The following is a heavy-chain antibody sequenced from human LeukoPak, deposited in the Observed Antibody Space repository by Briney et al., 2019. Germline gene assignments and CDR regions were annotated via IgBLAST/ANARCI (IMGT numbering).Heavy chain of an antibody. CDR1: GFTFSSYG. Sequence: GGSLRLSCAASGFTFSSYGMHWVRQAPGKGLEWVAVIWYDGSNKYYADSVKGRFTISRDNSKNTLYLQMNSLRAEDTAVYYCARDSLGYCSSTSCYPGYFDYWGQGALVTVSS. CDR2: IWYDGSNK. V-gene: IGHV3-33*01. CDR3: ARDSLGYCSSTSCYPGYFDY. J-gene: IGHJ4*02. D-gene: IGHD2-2*01.